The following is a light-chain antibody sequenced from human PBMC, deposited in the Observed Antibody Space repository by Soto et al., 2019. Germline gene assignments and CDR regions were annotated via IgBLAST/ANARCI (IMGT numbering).Light chain of an antibody. CDR3: QQYSSSAKT. J-gene: IGKJ1*01. CDR2: GAS. CDR1: QSIASTY. V-gene: IGKV3-20*01. Sequence: EIVLTQSPATLSLSPVERATLSCRTSQSIASTYLAWYQQRPGQAPRVLIYGASSRATGIPDRFSGSGSGTDFTLTISRLEPEDFAVYYCQQYSSSAKTFGQGTKVDIK.